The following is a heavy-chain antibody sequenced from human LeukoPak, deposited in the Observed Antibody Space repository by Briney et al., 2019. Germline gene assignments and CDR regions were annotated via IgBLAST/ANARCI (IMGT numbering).Heavy chain of an antibody. Sequence: SSETLSFNCTVSGGSVSYGSYYRHWIRQPPGKGLEMIGHIDYTGSTNFNPSLKSRVTISVDTSKIQFSLKLRSVIAADTAVYYCARDRREFCSDTSCYPQNYFDYWGQGTLVTVSS. D-gene: IGHD2-2*01. V-gene: IGHV4-61*01. CDR1: GGSVSYGSYY. CDR2: IDYTGST. J-gene: IGHJ4*02. CDR3: ARDRREFCSDTSCYPQNYFDY.